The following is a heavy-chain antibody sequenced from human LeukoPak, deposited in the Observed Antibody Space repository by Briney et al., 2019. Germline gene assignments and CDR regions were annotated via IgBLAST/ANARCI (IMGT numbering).Heavy chain of an antibody. Sequence: ASVKVSCKTSGYTFTSYGISWVRQAPGQGLEWMGWINPNSGGTNYAQKFQGRVTMTRDTSISTAYMELSRLRSDDTAVYYCARGVIVVVPAVPDYWGQGTLVTVSS. CDR1: GYTFTSYG. CDR2: INPNSGGT. CDR3: ARGVIVVVPAVPDY. V-gene: IGHV1-2*02. D-gene: IGHD2-2*01. J-gene: IGHJ4*02.